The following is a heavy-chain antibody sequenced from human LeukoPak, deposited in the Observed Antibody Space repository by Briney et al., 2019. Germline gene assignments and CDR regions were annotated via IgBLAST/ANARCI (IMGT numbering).Heavy chain of an antibody. V-gene: IGHV3-23*01. J-gene: IGHJ4*02. CDR2: ISYSGGST. D-gene: IGHD1-26*01. Sequence: PGGSLRLSCAASGLTFSSYAMNWVRQAPGKGLEWVSTISYSGGSTYYVDSVKGRFTISRDNSENTLYLQLNSLRAEDTAVYYCAKAASGSYLYYFDYWGQGPLVTVSS. CDR1: GLTFSSYA. CDR3: AKAASGSYLYYFDY.